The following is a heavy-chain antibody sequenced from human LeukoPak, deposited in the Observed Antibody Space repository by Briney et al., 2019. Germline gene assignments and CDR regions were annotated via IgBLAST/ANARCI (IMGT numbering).Heavy chain of an antibody. J-gene: IGHJ6*03. CDR1: GFTFSSYW. CDR2: INSDGSST. CDR3: ARGATTRGLYYYYMDV. Sequence: GGSLRLSCAASGFTFSSYWMHWVRQAPGKGLVWVSRINSDGSSTSYADSVKGRFTISRDNAKNTLYLQMNSLRAEDTAVYYCARGATTRGLYYYYMDVWGKGTTVTVSS. D-gene: IGHD4-11*01. V-gene: IGHV3-74*01.